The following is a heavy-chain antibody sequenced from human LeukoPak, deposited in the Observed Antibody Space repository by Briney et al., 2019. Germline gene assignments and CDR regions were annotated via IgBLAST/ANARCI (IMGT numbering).Heavy chain of an antibody. J-gene: IGHJ6*02. Sequence: SETLSLTCTVSGGSVSSGSYYWSWIRQPPGKGLEWIGYIYYSGSTNYNPSLKSRVTISVDTSKNQFSLKLSSVTAADTAVYYCARARQPYYYYGMDVWGQGTTVTVSS. D-gene: IGHD5-18*01. CDR1: GGSVSSGSYY. CDR2: IYYSGST. CDR3: ARARQPYYYYGMDV. V-gene: IGHV4-61*01.